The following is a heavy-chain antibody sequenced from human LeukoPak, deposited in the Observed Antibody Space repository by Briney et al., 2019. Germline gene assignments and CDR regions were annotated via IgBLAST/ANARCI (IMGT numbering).Heavy chain of an antibody. J-gene: IGHJ4*02. D-gene: IGHD6-19*01. Sequence: GSLRLSRAASGFPFSSFAMYWVRQAPGKGLEWGFGFFGSGGSTHYADSVKGRFTISRDNSKNTVYLQMNSLRAEDTAVYYCAKTTTGYSSGRFPGWPVDYWGQGTLVTVSS. CDR3: AKTTTGYSSGRFPGWPVDY. CDR2: FFGSGGST. CDR1: GFPFSSFA. V-gene: IGHV3-23*01.